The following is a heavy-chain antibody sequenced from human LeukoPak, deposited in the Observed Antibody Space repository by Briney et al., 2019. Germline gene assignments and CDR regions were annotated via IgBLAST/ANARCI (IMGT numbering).Heavy chain of an antibody. Sequence: EASVKVSCKVSGYTLTELSMHWVRQAPGKGLEWMGGFDPEDGETIYAQKFQGRVTMTEDTSTDTAYMELSSLRSEDTAVYYCATVTPKGSRAVAGTEAFDIWGQGTMVTVSS. CDR1: GYTLTELS. J-gene: IGHJ3*02. V-gene: IGHV1-24*01. D-gene: IGHD6-19*01. CDR3: ATVTPKGSRAVAGTEAFDI. CDR2: FDPEDGET.